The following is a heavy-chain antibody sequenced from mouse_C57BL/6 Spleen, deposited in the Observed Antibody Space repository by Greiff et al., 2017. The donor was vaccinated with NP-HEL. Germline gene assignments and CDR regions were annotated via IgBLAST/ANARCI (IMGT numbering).Heavy chain of an antibody. D-gene: IGHD2-4*01. CDR2: IYPGDGDA. Sequence: QVQLKESGAELVKPGASVKISCKASGYAFSSYWMNWVKQRPGQGLEWIGQIYPGDGDANYNGKFKGKATLTADKSSSPAYMQLSSLTSEDSAVYFCARVDSFAYWGQGTLVTVSA. CDR3: ARVDSFAY. J-gene: IGHJ3*01. CDR1: GYAFSSYW. V-gene: IGHV1-80*01.